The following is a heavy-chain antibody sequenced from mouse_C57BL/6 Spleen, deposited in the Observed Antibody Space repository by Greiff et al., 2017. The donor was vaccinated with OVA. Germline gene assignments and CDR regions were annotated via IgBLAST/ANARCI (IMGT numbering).Heavy chain of an antibody. J-gene: IGHJ2*01. V-gene: IGHV5-9-1*02. CDR2: ISSGGDYI. CDR1: GFTFSSYA. CDR3: TRERGYYDYDRDSYFDN. Sequence: EVKLVESGEGLVKPGGSLKLSCAASGFTFSSYAMSWVRQTPEKRLEWVAYISSGGDYIYYADTVKGRFTISRDNARNTLYLQMSSLKSEDTAMYYCTRERGYYDYDRDSYFDNWGQGTTLTVSS. D-gene: IGHD2-4*01.